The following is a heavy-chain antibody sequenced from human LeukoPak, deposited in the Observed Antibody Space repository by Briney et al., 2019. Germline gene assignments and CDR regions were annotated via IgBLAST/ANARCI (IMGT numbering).Heavy chain of an antibody. J-gene: IGHJ5*02. CDR2: TSAYNGNT. CDR1: GYTFTSYG. D-gene: IGHD2-15*01. Sequence: ASVKVSCKASGYTFTSYGISWVRQAPGQGLEWMGWTSAYNGNTNYAQKLQGRVTMTTDTSTSTAYMELRSMRSDDTAVHYRARVYCSGGSCYNWFDHCGHGPLVTVSS. CDR3: ARVYCSGGSCYNWFDH. V-gene: IGHV1-18*01.